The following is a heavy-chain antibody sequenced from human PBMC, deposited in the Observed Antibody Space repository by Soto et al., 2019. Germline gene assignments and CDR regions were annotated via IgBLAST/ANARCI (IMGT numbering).Heavy chain of an antibody. D-gene: IGHD4-17*01. V-gene: IGHV3-73*02. CDR3: AKDPNGDYVGGFEM. J-gene: IGHJ3*02. CDR2: IRSKANSYAT. CDR1: GFTFSGSA. Sequence: EVQLVESGGGLVQPGGSLKLSCAASGFTFSGSAMHWVRQASGKGLEWVGRIRSKANSYATAYAASVKGRFTISRDNSKNTLSLQMNSLRAEDTAVYFCAKDPNGDYVGGFEMWGQGTMVTVSS.